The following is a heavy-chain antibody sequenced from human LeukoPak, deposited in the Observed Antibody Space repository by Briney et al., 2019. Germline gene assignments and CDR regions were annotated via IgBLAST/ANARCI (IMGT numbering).Heavy chain of an antibody. Sequence: PSETLSLTCTVSGGSIGTYYWSWIRQSPAKGLEWIGYIYVTGTRYNPYLQRRVTISVDRSRNQFFLKMSSVTAADTAVYYCARHIGGGIEDMDVWGKGTKVIVSS. CDR2: IYVTGT. V-gene: IGHV4-59*08. J-gene: IGHJ6*03. CDR1: GGSIGTYY. D-gene: IGHD3-16*02. CDR3: ARHIGGGIEDMDV.